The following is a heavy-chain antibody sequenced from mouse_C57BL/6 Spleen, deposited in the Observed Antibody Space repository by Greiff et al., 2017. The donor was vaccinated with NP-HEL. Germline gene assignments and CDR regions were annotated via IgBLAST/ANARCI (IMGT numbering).Heavy chain of an antibody. CDR1: GFTFSDYG. J-gene: IGHJ4*01. CDR2: ISSGSSTI. CDR3: ARMGSNYAMDY. D-gene: IGHD5-1*01. V-gene: IGHV5-17*01. Sequence: EVKLVESGGGLVKPGGSLKLSCAASGFTFSDYGMHWVRQAPEKGLEWVAYISSGSSTIYYADTVKGRFTISRDNAKNTLFLQMTSLRSEDTAMYYCARMGSNYAMDYWGQGTSVTVSS.